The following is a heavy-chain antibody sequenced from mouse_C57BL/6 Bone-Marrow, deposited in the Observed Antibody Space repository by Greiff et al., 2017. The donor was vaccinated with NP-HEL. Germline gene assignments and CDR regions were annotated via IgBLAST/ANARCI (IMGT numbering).Heavy chain of an antibody. CDR3: ARGGAGGPFAY. J-gene: IGHJ3*01. Sequence: VKLMESGPGLVQPSQSLSITCTVSGFSLTSYGVHWVRQSPGKGLEWLGVIWSGGSTDYNAAFISRLSISKDNSKSQVFFKMNSLQADDTAIYCGARGGAGGPFAYWGQGTLVTVSA. D-gene: IGHD3-3*01. CDR2: IWSGGST. V-gene: IGHV2-2*01. CDR1: GFSLTSYG.